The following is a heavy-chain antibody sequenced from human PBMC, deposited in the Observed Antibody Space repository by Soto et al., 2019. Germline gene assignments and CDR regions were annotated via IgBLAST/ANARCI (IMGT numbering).Heavy chain of an antibody. J-gene: IGHJ4*02. D-gene: IGHD6-13*01. Sequence: PSETLSLTCAVYGGSFSGYYWSWIRQPPGKGLEWIGEINHSGSTNYNPSLKSRVTISVDTSKNQFSLKLSSVTAADTAVYYCARGQSEQQLVYYFDYWGQGNLVTVSS. CDR3: ARGQSEQQLVYYFDY. CDR2: INHSGST. V-gene: IGHV4-34*01. CDR1: GGSFSGYY.